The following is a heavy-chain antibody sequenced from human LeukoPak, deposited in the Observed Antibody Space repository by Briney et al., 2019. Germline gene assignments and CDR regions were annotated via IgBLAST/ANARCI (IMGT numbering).Heavy chain of an antibody. J-gene: IGHJ4*02. CDR2: INSDGSST. D-gene: IGHD6-13*01. CDR1: GFTFNNAW. CDR3: ARLYSSSWYGDY. Sequence: GGSLRLSCAASGFTFNNAWMSWVRQAPGKGLVWVSRINSDGSSTSYADSVKGRFTISRDNAKNTLYLQMNSLRAEDTAVYYCARLYSSSWYGDYWGQGTLVTVSS. V-gene: IGHV3-74*01.